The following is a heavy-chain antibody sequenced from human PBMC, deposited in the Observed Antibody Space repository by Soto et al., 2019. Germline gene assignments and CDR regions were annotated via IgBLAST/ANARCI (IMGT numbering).Heavy chain of an antibody. V-gene: IGHV1-46*03. Sequence: ASVKVSCKASGYTLTSYYMHWVRQAPGQGLEWMGIINPSPGSTAYAQKFQGRVTMTRDTSTSTVYMELTGLRSEDTAVYYCARGSLRWQWLGCDYWGQGVQVTVSS. CDR2: INPSPGST. J-gene: IGHJ4*02. D-gene: IGHD6-19*01. CDR1: GYTLTSYY. CDR3: ARGSLRWQWLGCDY.